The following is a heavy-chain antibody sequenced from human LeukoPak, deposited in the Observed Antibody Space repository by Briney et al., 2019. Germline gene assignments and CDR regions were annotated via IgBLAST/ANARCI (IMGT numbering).Heavy chain of an antibody. J-gene: IGHJ4*02. V-gene: IGHV4-31*03. CDR2: IYYSGST. CDR3: ARDTYYYDSSGYYQSYYFDY. D-gene: IGHD3-22*01. Sequence: PSETLSLTCTVSGGSISSGGYYWSWIRQHPGKGLEWIGYIYYSGSTYYNPSLKSRVTISVDTSKNQFSLKLSSVTAADTAVYYCARDTYYYDSSGYYQSYYFDYWGQGTLVTVSS. CDR1: GGSISSGGYY.